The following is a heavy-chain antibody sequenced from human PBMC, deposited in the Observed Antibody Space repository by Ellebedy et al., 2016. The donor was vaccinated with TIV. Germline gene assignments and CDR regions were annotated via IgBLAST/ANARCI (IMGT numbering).Heavy chain of an antibody. Sequence: GESLKISCAASGFTFSSSSMNWVRQAPGKGLEWVSSISSSGTTIYYADSVKGRFTISRDNAKNSLYLQMNSLRGEDTAVYYCAREMGYCSGGSCYARIYYYNGMDVWGQGTTVTVSS. CDR1: GFTFSSSS. J-gene: IGHJ6*02. V-gene: IGHV3-48*01. D-gene: IGHD2-15*01. CDR3: AREMGYCSGGSCYARIYYYNGMDV. CDR2: ISSSGTTI.